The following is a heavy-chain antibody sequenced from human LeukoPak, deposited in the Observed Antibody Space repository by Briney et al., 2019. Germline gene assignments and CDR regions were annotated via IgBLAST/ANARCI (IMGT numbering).Heavy chain of an antibody. CDR1: GYTFTSYA. D-gene: IGHD6-19*01. J-gene: IGHJ5*02. V-gene: IGHV1-3*01. Sequence: ASVKVSCKASGYTFTSYAMHWVRQAPGQRLEWMGWINAGNGNTKYSQEFQGRVTITRDTSASTAYMELSRLRSDDTAVYYCAATELSLYSSGWKEGNWFDPWGQGTLVTVSS. CDR3: AATELSLYSSGWKEGNWFDP. CDR2: INAGNGNT.